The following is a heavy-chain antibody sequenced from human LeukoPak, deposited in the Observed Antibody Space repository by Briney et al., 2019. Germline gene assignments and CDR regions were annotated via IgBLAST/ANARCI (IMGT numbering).Heavy chain of an antibody. CDR3: AREVGVTTYPFDY. Sequence: GGSLRLSCAVSGFTSNTYWMHWVRQAPGKGLVWVSRINDDGTYTVYADSVKGRFTISRDNAESTLYLQMNSLRADDTAVYYCAREVGVTTYPFDYWGQGTLVTVSA. CDR1: GFTSNTYW. D-gene: IGHD4-17*01. V-gene: IGHV3-74*01. CDR2: INDDGTYT. J-gene: IGHJ4*02.